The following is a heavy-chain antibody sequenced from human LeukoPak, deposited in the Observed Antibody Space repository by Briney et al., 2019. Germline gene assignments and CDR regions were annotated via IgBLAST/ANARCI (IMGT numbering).Heavy chain of an antibody. D-gene: IGHD3-16*01. CDR3: AKDWGEYFDYVWGSFTSFDF. Sequence: PGGSLRLSCAASGFTFSSYGMSWVRQAPGKGLEWVSAISGSGGSTYYADSVKGRFTISRDNSKNTLYLQMNSLRAEDTAVYYCAKDWGEYFDYVWGSFTSFDFWGQGTLVTVSS. J-gene: IGHJ4*02. CDR1: GFTFSSYG. V-gene: IGHV3-23*01. CDR2: ISGSGGST.